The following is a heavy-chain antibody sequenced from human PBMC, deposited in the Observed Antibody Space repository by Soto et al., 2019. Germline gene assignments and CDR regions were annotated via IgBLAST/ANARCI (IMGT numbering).Heavy chain of an antibody. V-gene: IGHV3-30-3*01. CDR1: GFTFSSYA. D-gene: IGHD1-26*01. CDR3: ASWERPP. CDR2: ISYDGSNK. Sequence: PGGSLRLSCAASGFTFSSYAIHWVRQAPGKGLEWVAVISYDGSNKYYADSVKGRFTISRDNSKNTLYLQMNSLRAEDTAVYYCASWERPPGGQGTLVTVSS. J-gene: IGHJ4*02.